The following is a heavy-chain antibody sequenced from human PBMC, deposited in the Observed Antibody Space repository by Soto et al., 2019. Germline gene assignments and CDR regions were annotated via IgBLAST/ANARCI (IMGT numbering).Heavy chain of an antibody. V-gene: IGHV3-23*01. CDR1: GFTFNNYA. J-gene: IGHJ4*02. CDR2: ISGVGDTT. Sequence: EVQLLESGGGLVQPGGSLRLSCAASGFTFNNYAMTWVRQAPGKGLEWVSAISGVGDTTSYADSVKGRFTVSRYGSKNTLYLQMSSLRAEDTALSYCAKGRGGSGSLTPRVDFWGQGTLVTVSS. CDR3: AKGRGGSGSLTPRVDF. D-gene: IGHD3-10*01.